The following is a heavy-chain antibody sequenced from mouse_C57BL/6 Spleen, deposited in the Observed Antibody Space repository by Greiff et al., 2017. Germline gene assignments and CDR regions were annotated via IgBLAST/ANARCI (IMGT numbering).Heavy chain of an antibody. V-gene: IGHV1-82*01. Sequence: QVQLQQSGPELVKPGASVKISCKASGYAFSSSWMNWVKQRPGKGLEWIGRIYPGDGDTNYNGKFKGKATLTADKSYSTAYMQLSSLTSEDSAVYFCARSPSDYYGSSYGFAYWGQGTLVTVSA. CDR2: IYPGDGDT. J-gene: IGHJ3*01. CDR1: GYAFSSSW. D-gene: IGHD1-1*01. CDR3: ARSPSDYYGSSYGFAY.